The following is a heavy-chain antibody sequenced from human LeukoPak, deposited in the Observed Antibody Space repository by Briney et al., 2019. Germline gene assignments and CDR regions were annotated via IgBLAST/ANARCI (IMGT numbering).Heavy chain of an antibody. J-gene: IGHJ4*02. CDR1: GYTFTSYA. CDR2: INAGNGNT. V-gene: IGHV1-3*03. Sequence: ASVKVSCKASGYTFTSYAMHWVRQAPGQRLEWMGWINAGNGNTKYSQEFQGRVTITRDTSASTAYMELSSLRSEDMAVYYCARECSGGSCYRGGVFDYWGQGTLVTVSS. CDR3: ARECSGGSCYRGGVFDY. D-gene: IGHD2-15*01.